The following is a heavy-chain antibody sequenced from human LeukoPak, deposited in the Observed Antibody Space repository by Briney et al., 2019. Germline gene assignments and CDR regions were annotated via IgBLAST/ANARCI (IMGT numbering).Heavy chain of an antibody. D-gene: IGHD2-2*01. CDR3: ARDARVSSTSRGHWFDP. CDR1: GGTFSGYT. J-gene: IGHJ5*02. V-gene: IGHV1-69*04. Sequence: ASVKVSCKASGGTFSGYTISWVRQAPGQGLEWMGRIIPILGIANYAQKFQGRVTITADKSTSTAYMELSSLRSEDTAVYYCARDARVSSTSRGHWFDPWGQGTLVTVSS. CDR2: IIPILGIA.